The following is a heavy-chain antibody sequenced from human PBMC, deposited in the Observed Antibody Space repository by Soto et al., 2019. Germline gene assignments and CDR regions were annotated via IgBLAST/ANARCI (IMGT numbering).Heavy chain of an antibody. J-gene: IGHJ4*02. Sequence: QVQLVESGGGVVQPGRSLRLSCAASGFTFSSYAMHWVRQAPGKGLEWVAVISYDGSNKYYADSVKGRFTISRDNSKNTLYLQMNSLRAEDTAVYYCASIEPIFRAFDYWGQGTLVTVSS. CDR2: ISYDGSNK. CDR3: ASIEPIFRAFDY. V-gene: IGHV3-30-3*01. D-gene: IGHD2-21*01. CDR1: GFTFSSYA.